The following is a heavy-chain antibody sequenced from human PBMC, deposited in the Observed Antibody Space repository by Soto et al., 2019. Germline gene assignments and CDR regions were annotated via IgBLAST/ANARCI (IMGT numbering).Heavy chain of an antibody. J-gene: IGHJ6*02. Sequence: SHTLSLTCDISGDSVSSSSAAWNLIRQSPSRGLEWLGRTYYRSKWIHEYTLSMESRITINPDTSKNQFSLHIYSVTPEDTAVYYCAGVVWFRGMDVWVQGTPVTVYS. CDR3: AGVVWFRGMDV. CDR1: GDSVSSSSAA. CDR2: TYYRSKWIH. D-gene: IGHD3-16*01. V-gene: IGHV6-1*01.